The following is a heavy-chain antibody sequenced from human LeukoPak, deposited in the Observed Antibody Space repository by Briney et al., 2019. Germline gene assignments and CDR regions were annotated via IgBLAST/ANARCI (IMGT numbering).Heavy chain of an antibody. CDR1: GYTFSSYS. CDR3: VRLRRNSDTSGFYYYYDF. D-gene: IGHD3-22*01. J-gene: IGHJ4*02. V-gene: IGHV3-21*01. CDR2: ISVRSSYI. Sequence: GGSLRLSSVASGYTFSSYSINWVRQAPGKGLEWVSSISVRSSYIYYADSVRGRFSISRDDARDSLYLQMNSLRAEDTAVYYCVRLRRNSDTSGFYYYYDFWGQGTLVTVSS.